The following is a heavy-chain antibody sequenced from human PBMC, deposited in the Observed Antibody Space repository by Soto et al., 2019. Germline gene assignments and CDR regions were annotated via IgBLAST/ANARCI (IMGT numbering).Heavy chain of an antibody. V-gene: IGHV1-2*04. CDR2: INPNSGGT. J-gene: IGHJ6*02. CDR3: ARGCSGGSCYWYYYGMDV. Sequence: QVQLVQSGAEVKKPGASVKVSCKASGYTFTGYYMHWVRQAPGQGLEWMGWINPNSGGTNYAQKFQGWVTMTRDTSISTAYMELSRLRSDDTAVYYCARGCSGGSCYWYYYGMDVWGQGTTVTVSS. D-gene: IGHD2-15*01. CDR1: GYTFTGYY.